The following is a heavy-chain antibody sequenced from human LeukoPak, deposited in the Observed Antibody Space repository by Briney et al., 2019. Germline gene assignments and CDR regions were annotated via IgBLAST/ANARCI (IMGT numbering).Heavy chain of an antibody. Sequence: TGGSLRLSCAASGFTFSSYAMSWVRQAPGKGLEWVSYISSSGSTIYYADSVKGRFTISRDNAKNSLYLQMNSLRAEDTAAYYCARDSDYDFWSGSYYFDYWGQGTLVTVSS. V-gene: IGHV3-48*03. CDR1: GFTFSSYA. D-gene: IGHD3-3*01. J-gene: IGHJ4*02. CDR3: ARDSDYDFWSGSYYFDY. CDR2: ISSSGSTI.